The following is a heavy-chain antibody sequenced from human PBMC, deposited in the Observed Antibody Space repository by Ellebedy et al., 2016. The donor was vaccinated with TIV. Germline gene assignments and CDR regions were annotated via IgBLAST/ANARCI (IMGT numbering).Heavy chain of an antibody. CDR1: GFTFTSSA. J-gene: IGHJ6*02. CDR2: IVPGSGDT. Sequence: SVKVSCKASGFTFTSSAMQWVRQARGQRLAWIGWIVPGSGDTNHARRFQGRVTMTRDASSETAFMELSSLRPEDTAVYYCAAGGLVGYCGGDCYMDLWGQGTPVTVSS. CDR3: AAGGLVGYCGGDCYMDL. D-gene: IGHD2-21*02. V-gene: IGHV1-58*02.